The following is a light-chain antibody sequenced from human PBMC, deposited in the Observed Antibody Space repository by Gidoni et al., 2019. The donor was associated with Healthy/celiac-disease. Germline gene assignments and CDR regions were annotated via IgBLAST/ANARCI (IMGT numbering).Light chain of an antibody. V-gene: IGLV2-14*01. CDR1: SSDVGGYNY. CDR3: SSYTSSSTRV. Sequence: QSALTQPASVSGSPGQSITISCTGTSSDVGGYNYVSWYQQHTGKAPKRMMYEVSNRPSGVSNRFSGSKSGNTASLTISGLQAEDEADCSSYTSSSTRVFGGGTKLTVL. CDR2: EVS. J-gene: IGLJ3*02.